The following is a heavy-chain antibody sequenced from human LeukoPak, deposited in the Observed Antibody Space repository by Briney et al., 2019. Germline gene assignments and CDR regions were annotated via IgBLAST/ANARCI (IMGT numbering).Heavy chain of an antibody. V-gene: IGHV1-2*02. CDR3: VREVVYDTSGHYHYNY. Sequence: ASVKVSCKASGYTFTGYYMHWVRQAPGQGLEWMGWLNPKDGRTDYAQKFQGRFTMTGDTSISTAYMELSRLRSDDTAMYYCVREVVYDTSGHYHYNYWGQGTLVTVSS. D-gene: IGHD3-22*01. CDR2: LNPKDGRT. CDR1: GYTFTGYY. J-gene: IGHJ4*02.